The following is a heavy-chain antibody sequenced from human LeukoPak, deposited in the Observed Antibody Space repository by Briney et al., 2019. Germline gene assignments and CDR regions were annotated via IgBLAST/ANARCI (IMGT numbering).Heavy chain of an antibody. CDR3: ARETGKYGRNCFYYQMDV. J-gene: IGHJ6*03. CDR2: IYPRGGT. D-gene: IGHD1-14*01. V-gene: IGHV4-38-2*02. Sequence: SEILSLTCVASGYSISSGYYWAWIRQSPGKGLEWIGSIYPRGGTYYNPSLRSRVALSVDTSKDQFSLNLTSMTAADTAVYYCARETGKYGRNCFYYQMDVWGKGTTVTVSS. CDR1: GYSISSGYY.